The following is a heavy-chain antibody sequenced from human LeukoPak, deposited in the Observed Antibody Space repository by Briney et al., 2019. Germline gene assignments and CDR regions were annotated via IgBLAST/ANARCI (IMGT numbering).Heavy chain of an antibody. CDR1: GFTVNSNY. J-gene: IGHJ4*02. CDR3: ARDLDYYDSSGYYSPFDY. D-gene: IGHD3-22*01. CDR2: IYSGGNT. Sequence: GGSLRLSCAASGFTVNSNYMTWVRQAPGKGLEWVSGIYSGGNTYYPDSVKGRFTISRDNSKNTLYLQMNSLRAEDTAVYYCARDLDYYDSSGYYSPFDYWGQGTLVTVPS. V-gene: IGHV3-53*01.